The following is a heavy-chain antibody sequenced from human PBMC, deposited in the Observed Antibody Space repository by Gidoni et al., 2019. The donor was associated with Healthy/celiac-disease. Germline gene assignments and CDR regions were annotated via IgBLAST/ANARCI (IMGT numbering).Heavy chain of an antibody. D-gene: IGHD1-26*01. CDR1: GFTFSSYE. CDR3: AREELSWFDP. CDR2: ISSSGSTI. V-gene: IGHV3-48*03. Sequence: EVQLVESGGGLVQPGGSLRLSCAASGFTFSSYEMNWVRQAPGKGLEWVSYISSSGSTIYYADSVKGRFTISRDNAKNSLYLQMNSLRAEDTAVYYCAREELSWFDPWGLGTLVTVSS. J-gene: IGHJ5*02.